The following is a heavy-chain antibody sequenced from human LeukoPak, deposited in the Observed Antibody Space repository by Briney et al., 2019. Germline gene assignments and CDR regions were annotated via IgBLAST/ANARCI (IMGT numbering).Heavy chain of an antibody. V-gene: IGHV1-69*06. D-gene: IGHD6-13*01. CDR2: IIPIFGTA. CDR3: ARGTAAGRRRSYYYYYYMDV. J-gene: IGHJ6*03. CDR1: GGTFSSYA. Sequence: SVKVSCKASGGTFSSYAISWVRQAPGQGLEWMGGIIPIFGTANYAQKFQGRVTITADKSTSTACMELSSLRSEDTAVYYCARGTAAGRRRSYYYYYYMDVWGKGTTVTVSS.